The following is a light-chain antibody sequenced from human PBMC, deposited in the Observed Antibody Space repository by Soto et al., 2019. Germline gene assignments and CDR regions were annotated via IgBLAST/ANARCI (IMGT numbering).Light chain of an antibody. CDR3: QQRSNWPLT. CDR1: QSIRTF. V-gene: IGKV3-11*01. Sequence: EIVLTQSPATLSLSPGERATPSCRASQSIRTFLAWYQHRPGQAPRLLIYGASNRATGIPDRFSGSGSGTDFTLTISRLEPEDFAVYYCQQRSNWPLTFGGGTKGDI. J-gene: IGKJ4*01. CDR2: GAS.